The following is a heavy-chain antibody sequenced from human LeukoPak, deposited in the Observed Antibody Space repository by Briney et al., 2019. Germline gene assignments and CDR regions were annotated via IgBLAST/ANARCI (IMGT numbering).Heavy chain of an antibody. J-gene: IGHJ6*02. Sequence: ASVKVSCKVSGYTLTDLSIHWVRQAPGKGLEWMGGFDPENDETIYAQKFQGRVTMTEDTSTDTAYMELSSLRSEDTAVYYCARAVSGYGPAGYYYYGMDVWGQGTTVTVSS. CDR1: GYTLTDLS. CDR2: FDPENDET. CDR3: ARAVSGYGPAGYYYYGMDV. V-gene: IGHV1-24*01. D-gene: IGHD5-12*01.